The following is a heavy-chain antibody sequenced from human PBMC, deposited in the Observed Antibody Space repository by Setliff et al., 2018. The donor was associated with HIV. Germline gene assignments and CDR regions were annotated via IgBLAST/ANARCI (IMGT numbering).Heavy chain of an antibody. Sequence: SETLSLTCTVSAGSIRSSTYYWTWIRQPPGKGLEWIGTIYYSGSTYYNPSLKSRATISVDMSKNQFSLRLSSVTAADTAVYYCIIAYSSGWLAPMGFDSWGQGTPVTVSS. J-gene: IGHJ4*02. CDR2: IYYSGST. D-gene: IGHD6-19*01. V-gene: IGHV4-39*01. CDR1: AGSIRSSTYY. CDR3: IIAYSSGWLAPMGFDS.